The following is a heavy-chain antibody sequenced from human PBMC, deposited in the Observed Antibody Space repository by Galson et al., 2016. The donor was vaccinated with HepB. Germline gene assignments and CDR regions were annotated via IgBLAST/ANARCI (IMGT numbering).Heavy chain of an antibody. CDR1: GYTLTTYY. J-gene: IGHJ4*02. Sequence: SVKVSCKASGYTLTTYYMHWLRQAPGQGLEWLGVINPSGGTTSYAQKFQGRVTLTRDTSTSTVYMELSSLRSEDTAVYYCARANKVLVAAPDYWGQGTLVTVSS. D-gene: IGHD2-15*01. CDR3: ARANKVLVAAPDY. CDR2: INPSGGTT. V-gene: IGHV1-46*01.